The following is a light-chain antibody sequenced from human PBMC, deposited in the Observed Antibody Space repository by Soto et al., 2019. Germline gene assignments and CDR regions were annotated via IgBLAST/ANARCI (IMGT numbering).Light chain of an antibody. CDR1: SSDVGGYNY. CDR2: EVS. CDR3: SSYTSSSTWV. J-gene: IGLJ3*02. Sequence: QSALTQPASVSGSPGQSITISCTGTSSDVGGYNYGSWYQQHPGKAPKLMIYEVSNRPSGVSNRFSGSKSGNTASLTISGLQAEDEADYYCSSYTSSSTWVFGGGTKLTV. V-gene: IGLV2-14*01.